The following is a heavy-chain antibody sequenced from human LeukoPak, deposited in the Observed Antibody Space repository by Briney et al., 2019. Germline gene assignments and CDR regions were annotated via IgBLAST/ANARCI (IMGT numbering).Heavy chain of an antibody. Sequence: KPSETLSLTCTVSSGSINNYYWSWIRQPPGKGLEWIGYILSSGSTNYNPSVKSRVTISVDTSKNQFSLKLSSVTAADTAVYYCARTNQISETGFDIWGQGTMVIVSS. CDR3: ARTNQISETGFDI. V-gene: IGHV4-59*01. CDR2: ILSSGST. CDR1: SGSINNYY. D-gene: IGHD1-14*01. J-gene: IGHJ3*02.